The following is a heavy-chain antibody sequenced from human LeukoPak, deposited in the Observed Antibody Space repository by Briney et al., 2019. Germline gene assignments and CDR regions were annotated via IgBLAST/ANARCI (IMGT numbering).Heavy chain of an antibody. CDR1: GFTLSRYA. Sequence: GGSLRLSCAASGFTLSRYAMHWVRQSTEKGLEWLSGIGTAGDTHYPDSVKGRFTISREIAKNSLYLQMNSLRAGDTAVYYCATFGFYDPLGAFDSWGQGTLVTVSS. CDR2: IGTAGDT. D-gene: IGHD2/OR15-2a*01. V-gene: IGHV3-13*01. CDR3: ATFGFYDPLGAFDS. J-gene: IGHJ4*02.